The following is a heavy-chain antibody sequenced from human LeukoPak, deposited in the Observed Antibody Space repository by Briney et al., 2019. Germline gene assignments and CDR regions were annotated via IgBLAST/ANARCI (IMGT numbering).Heavy chain of an antibody. V-gene: IGHV3-74*01. CDR1: GFTFSSYW. D-gene: IGHD5-12*01. CDR3: ARAQHSGYERYQYYFDY. CDR2: INSDGSST. J-gene: IGHJ4*02. Sequence: GGSLRLSCTASGFTFSSYWMHWVRQAPGKGLVWVSRINSDGSSTNYADSVKGRFTISRDNAKNTLYLQMNSLRAEDTAVYYCARAQHSGYERYQYYFDYWGQGTLVTVSS.